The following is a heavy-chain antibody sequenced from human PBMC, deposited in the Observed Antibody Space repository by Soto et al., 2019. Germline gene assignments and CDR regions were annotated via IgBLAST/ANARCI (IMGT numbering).Heavy chain of an antibody. CDR1: GGSISSYY. V-gene: IGHV4-59*01. CDR2: IYYSGST. J-gene: IGHJ3*02. CDR3: ARSGWYDAFDI. Sequence: SETLSLTCTVSGGSISSYYWSWIRQPPGKGLEWIGYIYYSGSTNYNPSLKSRVTISVDTSKNQFSLKLSSVTAADTAVDYCARSGWYDAFDIWGQGTMVTVSS. D-gene: IGHD6-19*01.